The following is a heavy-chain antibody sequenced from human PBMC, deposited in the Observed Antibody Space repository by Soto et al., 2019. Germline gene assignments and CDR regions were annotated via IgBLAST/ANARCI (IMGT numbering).Heavy chain of an antibody. CDR3: ARGGGAEAVAGTWFDL. V-gene: IGHV4-34*01. Sequence: SETLSLTCAVYGGSFSGYYWSWIRQPPGKGLEWIGEINHSGSTNYNPSLKSRVTISVDTSKNQFSLKLSSVTAADTAVYYCARGGGAEAVAGTWFDLWGQGTLVTVSS. CDR2: INHSGST. CDR1: GGSFSGYY. D-gene: IGHD6-19*01. J-gene: IGHJ5*02.